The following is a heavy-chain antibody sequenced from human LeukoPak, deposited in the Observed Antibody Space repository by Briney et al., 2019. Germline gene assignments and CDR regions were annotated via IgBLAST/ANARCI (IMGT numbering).Heavy chain of an antibody. CDR3: ARIGYGSGSYYNPDY. D-gene: IGHD3-10*01. Sequence: SGTPSLTCAVSGGSVSTSNWWTWVRQPPGKGLEWIGEIHHSGSTNYDPSLKSRVTISVDTSKNQFSLKLSSVTAADTAVYYRARIGYGSGSYYNPDYWGQGTLVTVSS. V-gene: IGHV4-4*02. CDR2: IHHSGST. CDR1: GGSVSTSNW. J-gene: IGHJ4*02.